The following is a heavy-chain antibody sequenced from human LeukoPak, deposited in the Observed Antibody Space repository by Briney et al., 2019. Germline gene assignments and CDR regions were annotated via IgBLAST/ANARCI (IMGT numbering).Heavy chain of an antibody. CDR2: ITSGGSP. Sequence: PSETLSLTCTVSGGSISSYYWSWVRQAPGKGLEWVSAITSGGSPDYADSVKGRFTISRDNSKNTLYLQMNSLRAEDTAVYYCARSIAAAGYDYWGQGTLVTVSS. J-gene: IGHJ4*02. D-gene: IGHD6-13*01. CDR1: GGSISSYY. CDR3: ARSIAAAGYDY. V-gene: IGHV3-66*02.